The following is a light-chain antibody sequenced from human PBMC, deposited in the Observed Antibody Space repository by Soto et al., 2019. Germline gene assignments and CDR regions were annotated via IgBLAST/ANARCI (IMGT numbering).Light chain of an antibody. V-gene: IGKV3-11*01. CDR3: QQSYGTPIT. Sequence: EIVLTQSPATLSFSPGDSGTLSCRASQSVSSYLAWYKQKPGQAPRILIYEASNRATGIPARFSSSGSGTYFTLTITSLKPEYFATYYCQQSYGTPITFGQGTRLEI. CDR1: QSVSSY. CDR2: EAS. J-gene: IGKJ5*01.